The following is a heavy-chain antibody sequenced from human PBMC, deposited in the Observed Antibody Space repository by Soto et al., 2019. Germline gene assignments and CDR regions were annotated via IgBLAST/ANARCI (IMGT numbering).Heavy chain of an antibody. V-gene: IGHV1-69*01. CDR2: IIPIFGTA. J-gene: IGHJ5*02. Sequence: QVQLVQSGAEVKKPGSSVKVSCKASGGTFSSYAISWVRQAPGQGLEWMGGIIPIFGTANYAQKFQGRVTITADESTSTAYMELSSLRSEDTAVYYCARSGEMGDKHKYNWFDPWGQGTLVTVSS. CDR3: ARSGEMGDKHKYNWFDP. D-gene: IGHD3-16*01. CDR1: GGTFSSYA.